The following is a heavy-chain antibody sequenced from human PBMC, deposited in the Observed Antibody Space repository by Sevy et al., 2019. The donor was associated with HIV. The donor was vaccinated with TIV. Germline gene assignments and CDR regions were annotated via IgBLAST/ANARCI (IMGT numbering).Heavy chain of an antibody. J-gene: IGHJ4*02. CDR2: ISGSGGGT. V-gene: IGHV3-23*01. CDR3: ASGRSSSWYTPFDN. CDR1: GFTFSSYA. Sequence: GGSLRLSCAASGFTFSSYAMSWVRQAPGKGLEWVSTISGSGGGTYYTDSVKGRFTISRDNSKNTLYLQMNSRRAEDTAVYSCASGRSSSWYTPFDNWGQGTLVTVSS. D-gene: IGHD6-13*01.